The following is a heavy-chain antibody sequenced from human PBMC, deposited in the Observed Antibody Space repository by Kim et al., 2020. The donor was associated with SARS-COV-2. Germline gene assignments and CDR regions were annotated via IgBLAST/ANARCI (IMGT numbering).Heavy chain of an antibody. Sequence: GGSLRLSCAASGFTFNRYWFHWVRQAPGKGLMWVSRINLDGCRVDYADSVKGRITISRDNAKNTLYLQMSSLRAEDTAVYYCARAPACGGGTCPSQHHYYGMDVWGQGTTVTVSS. D-gene: IGHD2-21*01. CDR1: GFTFNRYW. CDR3: ARAPACGGGTCPSQHHYYGMDV. CDR2: INLDGCRV. V-gene: IGHV3-74*01. J-gene: IGHJ6*02.